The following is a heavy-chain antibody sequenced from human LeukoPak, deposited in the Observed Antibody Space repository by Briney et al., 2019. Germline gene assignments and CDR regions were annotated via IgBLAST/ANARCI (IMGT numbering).Heavy chain of an antibody. J-gene: IGHJ3*02. V-gene: IGHV1-69*05. CDR1: GYNFTKFW. Sequence: KISCKGSGYNFTKFWVGWVRQMPGKGLEWMGGIIPIFGTANYAQKFQGRVTITTDESTSTAYMELSSLRSEDTAVYYCARTLSVGNAFDIWGQGTMVTVSS. CDR3: ARTLSVGNAFDI. D-gene: IGHD1-26*01. CDR2: IIPIFGTA.